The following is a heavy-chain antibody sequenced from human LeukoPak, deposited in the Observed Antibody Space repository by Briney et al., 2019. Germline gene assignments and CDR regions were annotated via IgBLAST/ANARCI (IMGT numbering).Heavy chain of an antibody. CDR2: INTDGSRT. J-gene: IGHJ4*02. Sequence: GGSLRLSCAASGFTFSTYWMHWVRQAPGKGLVWVSRINTDGSRTDSVKGRFTISRDNAKSSLYLQMNSLRGEDTAVYYCARVGQFDSWGQGTLVTVSS. CDR1: GFTFSTYW. CDR3: ARVGQFDS. V-gene: IGHV3-74*01.